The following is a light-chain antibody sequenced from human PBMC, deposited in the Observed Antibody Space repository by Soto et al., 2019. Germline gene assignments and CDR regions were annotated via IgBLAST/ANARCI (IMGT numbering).Light chain of an antibody. CDR2: GAS. J-gene: IGKJ1*01. CDR3: QHYGDSPTT. Sequence: EIVLSQSPDTLSLSPGQRATLFCRASQSVRYDYLAWYQQRPGQPPRLLIAGASRRATGSPDRFSGSGSGTEFTPTITTVEPDDCAVYYCQHYGDSPTTFGQVTKVEVK. V-gene: IGKV3-20*01. CDR1: QSVRYDY.